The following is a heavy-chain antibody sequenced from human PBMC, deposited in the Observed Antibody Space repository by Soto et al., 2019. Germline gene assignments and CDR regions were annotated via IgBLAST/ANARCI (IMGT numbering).Heavy chain of an antibody. D-gene: IGHD6-13*01. Sequence: SETLSLTCAVSRDSISSDKWWSWIRQPPGKGLQWIGEIYHSGSTKYNPSLKSRVIISVDKSKNQFSLKLSSVTDADTAVYYCARGETQQQRDYWGQGTLVTVS. CDR2: IYHSGST. J-gene: IGHJ4*02. CDR1: RDSISSDKW. CDR3: ARGETQQQRDY. V-gene: IGHV4-4*02.